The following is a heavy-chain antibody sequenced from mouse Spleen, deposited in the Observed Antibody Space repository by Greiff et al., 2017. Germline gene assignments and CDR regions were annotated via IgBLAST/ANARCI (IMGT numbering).Heavy chain of an antibody. CDR3: ARHPSATDFDY. CDR2: ISSGGGNT. CDR1: GFTFSSYA. Sequence: EVKLVESGGGLVKLGGSLKLSCAASGFTFSSYAMSWVRQTPEKRLEWVATISSGGGNTYYPDSVKGRFTISRDNAKNTLYLQMSSLKSEDTAMYYCARHPSATDFDYWGQGTTLTVSS. J-gene: IGHJ2*01. D-gene: IGHD1-2*01. V-gene: IGHV5-9*04.